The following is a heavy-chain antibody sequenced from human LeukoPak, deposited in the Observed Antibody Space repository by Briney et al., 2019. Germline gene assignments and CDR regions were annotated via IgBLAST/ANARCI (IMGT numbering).Heavy chain of an antibody. CDR3: AKYRTTSAPPRNFDY. V-gene: IGHV3-23*01. D-gene: IGHD1-14*01. J-gene: IGHJ4*02. CDR1: GFTFSSYA. CDR2: ISGSGGST. Sequence: GGSVRVSCAASGFTFSSYAMSWVRQAPGKGLEWVSAISGSGGSTYYADSVKGRFTISRDNSKNTLYLQMNSLRADDTAVYYCAKYRTTSAPPRNFDYWGQGTLVTVSS.